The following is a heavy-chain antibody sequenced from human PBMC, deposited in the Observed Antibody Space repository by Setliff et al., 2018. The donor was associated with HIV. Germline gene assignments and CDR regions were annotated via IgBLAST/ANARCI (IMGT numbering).Heavy chain of an antibody. Sequence: ASVKVSCKASGYTFTSYYIHWVRQAPGQGLEWMGIINPSSTSTNYAQRFQGRVTMTRDTSTSTVYMELSSLRSEDTAVYYCARDHMSVGAWVGATSRGLFQHWGQGTLVTVSS. CDR3: ARDHMSVGAWVGATSRGLFQH. J-gene: IGHJ1*01. D-gene: IGHD1-26*01. CDR1: GYTFTSYY. V-gene: IGHV1-46*01. CDR2: INPSSTST.